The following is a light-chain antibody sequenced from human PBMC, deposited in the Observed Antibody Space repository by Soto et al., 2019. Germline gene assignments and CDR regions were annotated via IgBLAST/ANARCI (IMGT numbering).Light chain of an antibody. J-gene: IGKJ1*01. Sequence: IVLTQSPGTLSLSPGERATLSCRASQSVTNNYLAWFQQKPGQAPRLLIYGASIRATGIPDRFSGTGSETDFNLTISRLEPEDFAVYYCQQCSYSPRTFGQGTKVDI. CDR1: QSVTNNY. CDR3: QQCSYSPRT. V-gene: IGKV3-20*01. CDR2: GAS.